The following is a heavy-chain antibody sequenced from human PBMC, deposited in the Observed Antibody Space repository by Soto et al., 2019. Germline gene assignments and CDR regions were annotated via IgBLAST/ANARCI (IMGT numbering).Heavy chain of an antibody. V-gene: IGHV3-30-3*01. CDR3: ARNPNIVLVPAALRSYYYYYGMDV. D-gene: IGHD2-2*01. CDR2: ISYDGSNK. Sequence: GGSQRLSCAASGFPISTYAMHWVRPATGKGLEWVAVISYDGSNKYYADSVKGRFTISRDNAKNSLYLQMNSLRAEDTAVYYCARNPNIVLVPAALRSYYYYYGMDVWGQGTTVTVSS. J-gene: IGHJ6*02. CDR1: GFPISTYA.